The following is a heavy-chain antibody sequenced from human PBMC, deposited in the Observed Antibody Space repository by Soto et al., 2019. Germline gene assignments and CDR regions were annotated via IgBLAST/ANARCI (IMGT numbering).Heavy chain of an antibody. V-gene: IGHV4-34*01. CDR2: INHSGST. Sequence: SETLSLTCAVYGGSFSGYYWTWIRHPLVTGLEWIGEINHSGSTNYNPSLKSRVTISVDTSKNQFSLKLTSVTAADTAVYYCARDKITGLFDYWGQGTLVTVS. CDR1: GGSFSGYY. D-gene: IGHD2-8*02. CDR3: ARDKITGLFDY. J-gene: IGHJ4*02.